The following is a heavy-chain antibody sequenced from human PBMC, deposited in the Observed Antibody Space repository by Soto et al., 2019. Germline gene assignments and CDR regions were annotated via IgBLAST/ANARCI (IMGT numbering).Heavy chain of an antibody. CDR2: IYYSGST. Sequence: QVQLQESGPGLVKPSETLSLTCTDSGVSISSYYWSWIRQPPGKGLEWIGYIYYSGSTNYNPSLRSRVTLSIDTSKNQFSLRLRSVTTADTAVYYCARESGSYDPLDYWGQGTLVTVSS. V-gene: IGHV4-59*01. D-gene: IGHD1-26*01. CDR3: ARESGSYDPLDY. CDR1: GVSISSYY. J-gene: IGHJ4*02.